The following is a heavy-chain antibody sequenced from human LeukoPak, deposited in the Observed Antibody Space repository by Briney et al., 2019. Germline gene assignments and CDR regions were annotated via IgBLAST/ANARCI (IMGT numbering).Heavy chain of an antibody. CDR2: IISGSRYI. Sequence: GGSLRLSCAASGFTFSAYSMNWVRQAPPEDLEWVSSIISGSRYIYYADSVKGRFTISRDNAKDSLYLQMNSLRAEDTAVYYCAKCSGGNCYHSDDHWGQGTLVTVSP. CDR1: GFTFSAYS. D-gene: IGHD2-15*01. CDR3: AKCSGGNCYHSDDH. V-gene: IGHV3-21*01. J-gene: IGHJ5*02.